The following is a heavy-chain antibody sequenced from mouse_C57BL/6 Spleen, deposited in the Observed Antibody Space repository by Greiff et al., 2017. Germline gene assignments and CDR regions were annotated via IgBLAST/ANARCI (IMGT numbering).Heavy chain of an antibody. J-gene: IGHJ4*01. CDR1: GYTFTDYE. CDR3: TRGDYGSDYYAMDY. V-gene: IGHV1-15*01. CDR2: IDPETGGT. D-gene: IGHD1-1*01. Sequence: QVQLKQSGAELVRPGASVTLSCKASGYTFTDYEMHWVKQTPVHGLEWIGAIDPETGGTAYNQKFKGKAILTADKSSSTAYMELRSLTSEDSAVYYCTRGDYGSDYYAMDYWGQGTSVTVSS.